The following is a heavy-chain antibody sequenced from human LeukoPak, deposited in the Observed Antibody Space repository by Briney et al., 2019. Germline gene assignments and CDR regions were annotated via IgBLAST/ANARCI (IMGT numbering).Heavy chain of an antibody. D-gene: IGHD3-10*01. V-gene: IGHV3-11*06. CDR1: GFTFSDYY. J-gene: IGHJ4*02. Sequence: GGSLRLSCAASGFTFSDYYMSWIRQAPGKGLEWVSYISSSSSVTNYADSVKGRFTISRDNAKNSLFLQTNGLRAEDTAVYYCTRDRRRAMFRGVEGVDYWGQGTLVTVSS. CDR2: ISSSSSVT. CDR3: TRDRRRAMFRGVEGVDY.